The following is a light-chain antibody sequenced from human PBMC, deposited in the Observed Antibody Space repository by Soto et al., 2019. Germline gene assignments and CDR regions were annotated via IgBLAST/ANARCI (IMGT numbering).Light chain of an antibody. CDR3: CSYAGSYTLV. CDR1: SSYVGGYNY. CDR2: YVS. J-gene: IGLJ3*02. V-gene: IGLV2-11*01. Sequence: QSALTQPRSVSGSPGQSVTISCTGTSSYVGGYNYVSWYQQHPGKAPKLMIYYVSKRPSGVPDRFSGSKSGNTASLTISGLQAEDEADYYCCSYAGSYTLVFGGGTKVTVL.